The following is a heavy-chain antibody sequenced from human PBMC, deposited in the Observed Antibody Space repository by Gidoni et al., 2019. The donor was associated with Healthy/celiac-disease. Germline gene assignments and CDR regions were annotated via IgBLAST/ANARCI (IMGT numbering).Heavy chain of an antibody. V-gene: IGHV3-33*01. CDR1: GFTFSSYG. D-gene: IGHD6-13*01. CDR2: IWYDGSNK. J-gene: IGHJ4*02. Sequence: QVQLVESGGGVVQPGRSLRLSCAASGFTFSSYGMHWVRQAPGKGLEWVAVIWYDGSNKYYADSVKGRFTIARDNSKNTLYLQMNSLRAEDTAVYYCARGRYSSDYWGQGTLVTVSS. CDR3: ARGRYSSDY.